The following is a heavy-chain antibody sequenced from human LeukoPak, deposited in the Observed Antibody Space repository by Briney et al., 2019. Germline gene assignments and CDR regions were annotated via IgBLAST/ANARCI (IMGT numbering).Heavy chain of an antibody. CDR3: ARVPDITTVRGVIIGWFDP. CDR1: GGSISSGGYY. V-gene: IGHV4-31*03. D-gene: IGHD3-10*01. CDR2: IYYSGST. Sequence: PSQTLSLACTVSGGSISSGGYYWSWIRQHPGKGLEWIGYIYYSGSTYYNPSLKSRVTISVDTSKNQFSLKLSSVTAADTAVYYCARVPDITTVRGVIIGWFDPWGQGTLVTVSS. J-gene: IGHJ5*02.